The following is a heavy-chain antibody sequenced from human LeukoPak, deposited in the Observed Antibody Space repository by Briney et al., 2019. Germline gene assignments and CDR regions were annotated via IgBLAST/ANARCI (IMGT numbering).Heavy chain of an antibody. CDR3: ARCCLQRDGDNGGGDY. V-gene: IGHV4-34*01. CDR1: GWSFSSYY. CDR2: INHSGYT. J-gene: IGHJ4*02. Sequence: SETLSLTCAVFGWSFSSYYWSWIRQPPGKGLEWIGEINHSGYTSYNPSLKSRVTLSVDTSKHQFSLKLTSVTAADTAVYYCARCCLQRDGDNGGGDYWGQGTLVTVSS. D-gene: IGHD4-17*01.